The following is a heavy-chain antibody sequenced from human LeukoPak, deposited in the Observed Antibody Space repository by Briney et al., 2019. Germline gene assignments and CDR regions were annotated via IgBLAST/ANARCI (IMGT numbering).Heavy chain of an antibody. CDR1: GYSFTSYS. CDR2: IYPGDSGP. Sequence: PGESLKISCKVSGYSFTSYSIGWVRQMPGKGLEWMGIIYPGDSGPTYSPSFQGQVTISVDKSINTAYLQWSSLQASDTAMYYCGMSGDRVPLQDDVFDVWGQGTMVTVST. J-gene: IGHJ3*01. V-gene: IGHV5-51*01. D-gene: IGHD1-26*01. CDR3: GMSGDRVPLQDDVFDV.